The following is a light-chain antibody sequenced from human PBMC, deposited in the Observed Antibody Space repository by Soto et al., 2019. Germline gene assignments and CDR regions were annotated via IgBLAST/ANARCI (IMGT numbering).Light chain of an antibody. CDR1: QSISGY. J-gene: IGKJ4*01. V-gene: IGKV1-33*01. Sequence: DIQMTQSPSSLSASVGYRFTITCRASQSISGYLNWYQQKPGKAPKVLISGASTLHNGVPSRFSGSGSGTDFTFTISSLQPDDIATYYCQQYDARGLTFGGGTTVDIK. CDR3: QQYDARGLT. CDR2: GAS.